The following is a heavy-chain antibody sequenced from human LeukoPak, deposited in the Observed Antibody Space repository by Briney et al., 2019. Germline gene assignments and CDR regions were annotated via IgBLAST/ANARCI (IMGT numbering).Heavy chain of an antibody. D-gene: IGHD3-10*01. Sequence: PGGSLRLSCAASGFTFSGHWMTWVRQAPGKRLEWVANIKEDGSGKFYADSVEGRFTVSRDNAKNSLSLQMNSLGAEDTAVYYCAKEEGWGVNVFDYWGQGALVTVSS. CDR3: AKEEGWGVNVFDY. J-gene: IGHJ4*02. CDR1: GFTFSGHW. V-gene: IGHV3-7*01. CDR2: IKEDGSGK.